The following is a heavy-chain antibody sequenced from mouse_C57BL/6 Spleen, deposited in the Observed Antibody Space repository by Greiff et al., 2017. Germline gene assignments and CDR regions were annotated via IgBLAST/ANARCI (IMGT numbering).Heavy chain of an antibody. V-gene: IGHV1-52*01. CDR1: GYTFTSYW. D-gene: IGHD5-1*01. CDR2: TDPSDSET. J-gene: IGHJ2*01. CDR3: ARSGGYLYYFDY. Sequence: QVQLQQPGAELVRPGSSVKLSCKASGYTFTSYWMHWVKQRPIQGLEWIGNTDPSDSETHYNQKFKDKATLTVDKSSSTAYMQLSSLTSEDSAVYYCARSGGYLYYFDYWGQGTTLTVSS.